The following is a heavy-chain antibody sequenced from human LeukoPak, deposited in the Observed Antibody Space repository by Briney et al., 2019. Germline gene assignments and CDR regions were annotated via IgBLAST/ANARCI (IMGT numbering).Heavy chain of an antibody. J-gene: IGHJ1*01. CDR1: GFTFSSYG. CDR3: ARDFDYYDSSGYYAYFQH. CDR2: IRYDGSNK. Sequence: GGSLRLSCAASGFTFSSYGMHWVRQAPGKGLEWVAFIRYDGSNKYYADSVKGRFTISRDNSKNTLYLHINSLRAEDTAVYYCARDFDYYDSSGYYAYFQHWGQGTLVTVSS. D-gene: IGHD3-22*01. V-gene: IGHV3-30*02.